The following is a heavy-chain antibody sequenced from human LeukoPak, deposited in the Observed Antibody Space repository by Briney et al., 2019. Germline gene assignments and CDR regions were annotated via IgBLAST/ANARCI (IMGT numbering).Heavy chain of an antibody. CDR1: GFTVSSSY. D-gene: IGHD2-15*01. CDR2: IFSGGGT. V-gene: IGHV3-66*01. J-gene: IGHJ3*02. CDR3: ARGGVVYPNSFDI. Sequence: GGSLRLSCAASGFTVSSSYMNWVRQAPGKGLEWVSLIFSGGGTSYADSVKGRFTISKANSKNTPFLQMNSLRAEDTAVYYCARGGVVYPNSFDIWGRGTMVTVSS.